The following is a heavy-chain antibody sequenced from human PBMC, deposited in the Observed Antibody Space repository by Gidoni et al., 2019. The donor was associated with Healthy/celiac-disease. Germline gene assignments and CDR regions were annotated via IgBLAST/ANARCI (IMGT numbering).Heavy chain of an antibody. Sequence: QVQLVQSGSELKKPGASLKVSCKASGYTFTSYAMNWVRQAPGQGLEWMGWINTNTGNPTYAQGFTGRFVFSLDTSVSTAYLQISSLKAEDTAVYYCARDIRAIMTTVTNWFDPWGQGTLVTVSS. V-gene: IGHV7-4-1*02. CDR2: INTNTGNP. D-gene: IGHD4-17*01. CDR3: ARDIRAIMTTVTNWFDP. J-gene: IGHJ5*02. CDR1: GYTFTSYA.